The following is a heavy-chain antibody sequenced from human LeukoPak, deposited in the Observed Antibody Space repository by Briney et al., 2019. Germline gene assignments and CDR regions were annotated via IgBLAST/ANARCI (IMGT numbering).Heavy chain of an antibody. D-gene: IGHD2-2*01. Sequence: GGCLRLSCAASGFTFSSYWMSWVRQAPGKGLEWVANIKQDGSEKYYVDSVKGRFTISRDNAKNSLYLQTNSLRAEDTAVYYCARGDCSSTSCLALGDYYYMDVWGKGTTVTVSS. CDR2: IKQDGSEK. V-gene: IGHV3-7*01. J-gene: IGHJ6*03. CDR1: GFTFSSYW. CDR3: ARGDCSSTSCLALGDYYYMDV.